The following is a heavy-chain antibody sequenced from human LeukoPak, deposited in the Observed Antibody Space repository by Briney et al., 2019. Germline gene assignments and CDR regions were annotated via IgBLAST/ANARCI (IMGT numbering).Heavy chain of an antibody. CDR3: ARPASGDSSGYYSDAFDI. Sequence: SETLSLTCTVSGGSISSYYWSWIRQPPGKGLEWIGYIYYSGSTNYNPSLKSRVTISVDTSKNQFSLKLSSVTAADTAVYYCARPASGDSSGYYSDAFDIWGQGTMVTVSS. CDR2: IYYSGST. D-gene: IGHD3-22*01. CDR1: GGSISSYY. J-gene: IGHJ3*02. V-gene: IGHV4-59*01.